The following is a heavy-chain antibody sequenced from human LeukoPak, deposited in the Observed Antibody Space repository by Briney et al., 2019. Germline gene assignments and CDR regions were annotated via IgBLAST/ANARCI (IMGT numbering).Heavy chain of an antibody. CDR1: GFTFSSYW. D-gene: IGHD4-17*01. V-gene: IGHV3-7*03. CDR3: AKDWGTLDYGDYELED. CDR2: IKQDGSEK. Sequence: GGSLRLSCAASGFTFSSYWMSWVRQAPGKGLEWVANIKQDGSEKYYVDSVKGRFTISRDNAKNSLYLQMNSLRAEDTALYYCAKDWGTLDYGDYELEDWGQGTLVTVSS. J-gene: IGHJ4*02.